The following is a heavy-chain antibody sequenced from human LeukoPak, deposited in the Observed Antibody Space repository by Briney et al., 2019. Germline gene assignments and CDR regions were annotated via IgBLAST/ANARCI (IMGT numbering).Heavy chain of an antibody. Sequence: ASVKVSCKASGGTFSSYAISWVRQAPGQGLEWMGGIIPIFGTANYAQKFQGRVTITADESTSTAYMELSSLRSEDTAVYYCASVRKVRGVIRHTIVYYYYGMDVWGQGTTVTVSS. J-gene: IGHJ6*02. CDR3: ASVRKVRGVIRHTIVYYYYGMDV. CDR2: IIPIFGTA. CDR1: GGTFSSYA. V-gene: IGHV1-69*13. D-gene: IGHD3-10*01.